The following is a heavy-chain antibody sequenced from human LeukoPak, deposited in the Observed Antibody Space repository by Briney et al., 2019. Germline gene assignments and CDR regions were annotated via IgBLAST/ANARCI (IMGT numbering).Heavy chain of an antibody. CDR1: GGSFSGYY. J-gene: IGHJ4*02. Sequence: SETLSLTCAVYGGSFSGYYWSWIRQPPGKGLEWIGEINHSGSTNYNPSLKSRVTISVDTSKNQFSLKLSSVTAADTAVYYCARSGTLVVVAATGFDYWGQGTLATVSS. D-gene: IGHD2-15*01. CDR3: ARSGTLVVVAATGFDY. CDR2: INHSGST. V-gene: IGHV4-34*01.